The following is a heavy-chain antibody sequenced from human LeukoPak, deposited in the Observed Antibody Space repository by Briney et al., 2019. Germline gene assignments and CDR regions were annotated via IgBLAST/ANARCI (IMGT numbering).Heavy chain of an antibody. D-gene: IGHD6-6*01. J-gene: IGHJ4*02. V-gene: IGHV3-74*01. CDR1: GFTFSNYR. CDR2: SNSDGSSR. Sequence: PGGSLRLSCAASGFTFSNYRMHWVRQAPGKGLGWVSSSNSDGSSRSNADSVKGRFTISRDNAKNTLSLQMNSLRAEDTAVYYCAKMASSSSSDDYWGQGTLVTVSS. CDR3: AKMASSSSSDDY.